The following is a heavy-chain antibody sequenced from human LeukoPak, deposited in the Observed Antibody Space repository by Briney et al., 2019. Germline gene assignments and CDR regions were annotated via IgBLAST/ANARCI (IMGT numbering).Heavy chain of an antibody. D-gene: IGHD6-6*01. V-gene: IGHV3-53*01. J-gene: IGHJ6*02. CDR1: GFTVSSNH. CDR3: ASRVEGIAARPDYYYYGMDV. Sequence: PGGSLRLSCAASGFTVSSNHMSWVRQAPGKGREWVSVIYSGGSTYYADSVKGRFTISRDNPKNTLYLQMNSLRAEDTAVYYCASRVEGIAARPDYYYYGMDVWGQGPTVTVSS. CDR2: IYSGGST.